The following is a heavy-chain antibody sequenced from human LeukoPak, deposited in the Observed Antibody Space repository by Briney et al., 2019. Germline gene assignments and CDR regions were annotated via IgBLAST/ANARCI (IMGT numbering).Heavy chain of an antibody. CDR2: ISADNGNT. Sequence: GASVTVSCKTSGYTFTNQAISWVRQAPGQGLEWMGWISADNGNTNYAQNFQGRVSMTTDTSTTTAYMELRSLRSDDTAVYYCARDRRDGYNYGYFDYWGQGTLVTVSA. CDR3: ARDRRDGYNYGYFDY. V-gene: IGHV1-18*01. J-gene: IGHJ4*02. D-gene: IGHD5-24*01. CDR1: GYTFTNQA.